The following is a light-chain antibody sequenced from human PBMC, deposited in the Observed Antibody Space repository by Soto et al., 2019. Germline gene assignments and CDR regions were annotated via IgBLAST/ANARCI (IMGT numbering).Light chain of an antibody. V-gene: IGLV2-14*01. CDR2: EVT. Sequence: QSALTQPASVSGSPGQSITTSCTGSSSDVGAYNYVSWYQQHPGKAPRLMIYEVTNRPSGVSNRFSGSKSGNTASLTISGLRAEDEADYYCSSYTSGGTLVVFGGGTKLTVL. CDR1: SSDVGAYNY. CDR3: SSYTSGGTLVV. J-gene: IGLJ2*01.